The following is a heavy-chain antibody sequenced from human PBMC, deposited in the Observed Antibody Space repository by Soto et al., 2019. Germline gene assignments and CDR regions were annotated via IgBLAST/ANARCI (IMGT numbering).Heavy chain of an antibody. J-gene: IGHJ4*02. V-gene: IGHV3-23*01. D-gene: IGHD3-16*01. CDR3: AKVGSFMITSWIDY. CDR2: ISGSGGST. CDR1: GFTFSSYA. Sequence: XGSLRLSCAASGFTFSSYAMSWVRQAPGKGLEWVSAISGSGGSTYYADSVKGRFTISRDNSKNTLYLQMNSLRAEDTAVYYCAKVGSFMITSWIDYWGQGTLVTVSS.